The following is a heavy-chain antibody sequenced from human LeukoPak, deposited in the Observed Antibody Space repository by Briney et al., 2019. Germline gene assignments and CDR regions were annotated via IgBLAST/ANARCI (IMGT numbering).Heavy chain of an antibody. V-gene: IGHV3-21*01. CDR2: ISTSSRYI. Sequence: GGSLRLSCAASGFTLSNYDMNWVRQAPGKGLEWVSSISTSSRYIYYKDSVRGRFTISRDDAKNSLYLEMNSLRTEDTAVYYCARADCSSSTCYLRRSWFDPWGQGTLVTVSS. CDR3: ARADCSSSTCYLRRSWFDP. D-gene: IGHD2-2*01. CDR1: GFTLSNYD. J-gene: IGHJ5*02.